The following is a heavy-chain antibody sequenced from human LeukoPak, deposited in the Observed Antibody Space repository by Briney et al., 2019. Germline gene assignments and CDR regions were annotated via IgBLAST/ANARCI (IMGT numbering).Heavy chain of an antibody. D-gene: IGHD6-19*01. J-gene: IGHJ4*02. CDR2: IYYSGST. CDR3: ARQASSGWYDY. CDR1: GGSISSASYY. Sequence: SETLSLTCTVSGGSISSASYYWGWIRQPPGKGLEWIGSIYYSGSTYYNPSLKSRVTISVDTSTNQFSLKLISVTAADTAVYYCARQASSGWYDYWGQGTLVTVSS. V-gene: IGHV4-39*01.